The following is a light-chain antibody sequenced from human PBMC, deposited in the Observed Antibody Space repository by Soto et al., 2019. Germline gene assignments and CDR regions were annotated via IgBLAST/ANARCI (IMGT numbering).Light chain of an antibody. CDR3: ISCAGNNNLV. CDR2: EVS. CDR1: SSDVGGYNY. J-gene: IGLJ2*01. Sequence: QSALTQPPSASGSPGQSVTISCTGTSSDVGGYNYVSWYQQHPGQAPKLMISEVSKRPSGVPDRFPGSNSGNTASLTVSGLQAEDEADYYCISCAGNNNLVFGGGTKLTVL. V-gene: IGLV2-8*01.